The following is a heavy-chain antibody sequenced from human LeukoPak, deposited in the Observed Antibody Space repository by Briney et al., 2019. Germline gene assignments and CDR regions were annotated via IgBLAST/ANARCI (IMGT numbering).Heavy chain of an antibody. CDR2: IIPIFGTA. CDR1: GGTFSSYA. CDR3: AREGKWERDDAFDI. V-gene: IGHV1-69*13. Sequence: ASVKVSCKASGGTFSSYAISWVRQAPGQGLEWMGGIIPIFGTANYAQTFQDRVTITADESTSTAYMELSSLRSEDTAVYYCAREGKWERDDAFDIWGQGTVVTVSS. D-gene: IGHD1-26*01. J-gene: IGHJ3*02.